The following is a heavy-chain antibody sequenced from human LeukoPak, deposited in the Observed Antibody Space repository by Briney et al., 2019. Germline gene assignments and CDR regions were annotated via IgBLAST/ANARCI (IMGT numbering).Heavy chain of an antibody. Sequence: GGSLRLSCAASGFTFSNFLMHWVRQVPGKRLVWVARIDTDGSTTHYADSVKGRFTISRDNAKNTLYLQMNSLRAEDTAVYYCVRDRDAYNYWGQGTLVTVSS. J-gene: IGHJ4*02. CDR2: IDTDGSTT. D-gene: IGHD5-24*01. CDR3: VRDRDAYNY. V-gene: IGHV3-74*01. CDR1: GFTFSNFL.